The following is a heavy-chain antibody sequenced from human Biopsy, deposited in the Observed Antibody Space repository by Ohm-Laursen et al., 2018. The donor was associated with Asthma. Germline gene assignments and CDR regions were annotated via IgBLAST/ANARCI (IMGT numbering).Heavy chain of an antibody. CDR3: ARISICRTTTCYSYFSYSMDV. V-gene: IGHV3-53*01. D-gene: IGHD2-2*01. CDR2: ISPGAGST. CDR1: GFSVSSNY. J-gene: IGHJ6*02. Sequence: SLRLSCAASGFSVSSNYMSWVRQAPGKGLQWVSSISPGAGSTYYADSVRGRFTISRDNSNTVFLQMNSLRAEDTAVYYCARISICRTTTCYSYFSYSMDVWGQGTTVTVSS.